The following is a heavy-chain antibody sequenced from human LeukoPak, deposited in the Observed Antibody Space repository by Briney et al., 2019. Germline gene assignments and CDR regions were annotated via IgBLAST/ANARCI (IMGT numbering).Heavy chain of an antibody. CDR2: INTNTGNP. D-gene: IGHD6-13*01. J-gene: IGHJ6*02. Sequence: ASVKVSCKASGYTFTSYAMNWVRQAPGQGLEWMGWINTNTGNPTYAQGFTGRFVFSLDTSVSTAYLQISSLKAEDTAVYYCARDPWGPNHSSRWEIYGMDVWGQGTTVTVSS. V-gene: IGHV7-4-1*02. CDR3: ARDPWGPNHSSRWEIYGMDV. CDR1: GYTFTSYA.